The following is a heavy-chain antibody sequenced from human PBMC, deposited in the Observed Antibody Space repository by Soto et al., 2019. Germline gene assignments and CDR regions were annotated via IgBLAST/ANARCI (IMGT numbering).Heavy chain of an antibody. J-gene: IGHJ6*02. CDR2: GNPKSGGT. CDR1: RYSFTDSD. V-gene: IGHV1-2*04. CDR3: ARGDSTDCSTGVCSFFYNHHMDV. D-gene: IGHD2-8*01. Sequence: GPSVTVACKASRYSFTDSDIRRVGQAPGRGLEWLVRGNPKSGGTSTAQKFQGWVTITTATSISTASMELTRLTSDDTAIYYCARGDSTDCSTGVCSFFYNHHMDVWRQGTTVTVSS.